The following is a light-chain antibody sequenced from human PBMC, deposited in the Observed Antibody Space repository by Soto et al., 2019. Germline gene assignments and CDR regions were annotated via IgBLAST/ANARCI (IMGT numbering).Light chain of an antibody. CDR3: CSHAGSVTLV. CDR1: SSDVGGYNY. J-gene: IGLJ2*01. Sequence: QSALTQPRSVSGSPGQSVTIYCTGTSSDVGGYNYVSWYQKYPGKAPRLMIYDVSKRPSGVTDRFSGSKSGNTASLTISGLQSEDEADYYCCSHAGSVTLVFVGGTKLTVL. V-gene: IGLV2-11*01. CDR2: DVS.